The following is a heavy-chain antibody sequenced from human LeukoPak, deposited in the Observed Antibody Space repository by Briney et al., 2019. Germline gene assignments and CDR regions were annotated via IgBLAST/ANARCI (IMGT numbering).Heavy chain of an antibody. V-gene: IGHV4-59*01. Sequence: PSETLSLTCTVSGGSISSYYWSWIRQPPGKGLEWIGYIYYSGSTNYNPSLKSRVTISVDTSKNQSSLKLSSVTAADTAVYYCATLREGYCSGGSCYDFGMDVWGQGTTVTVSS. J-gene: IGHJ6*02. D-gene: IGHD2-15*01. CDR1: GGSISSYY. CDR2: IYYSGST. CDR3: ATLREGYCSGGSCYDFGMDV.